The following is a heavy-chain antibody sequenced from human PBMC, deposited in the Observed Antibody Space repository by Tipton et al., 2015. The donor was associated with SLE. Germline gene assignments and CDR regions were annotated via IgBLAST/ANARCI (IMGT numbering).Heavy chain of an antibody. CDR2: VYDSGTT. CDR3: AREGEKAAPGGYYYYMDV. J-gene: IGHJ6*03. CDR1: GASINNYY. D-gene: IGHD3-16*01. V-gene: IGHV4-59*01. Sequence: TLSLTCTVSGASINNYYWNWIRQSPGKGLEWIGQVYDSGTTNLNPSLQSRATISVDTSKNQFSLKLSSVTAADTAVYTCAREGEKAAPGGYYYYMDVWGKGTTVTVSS.